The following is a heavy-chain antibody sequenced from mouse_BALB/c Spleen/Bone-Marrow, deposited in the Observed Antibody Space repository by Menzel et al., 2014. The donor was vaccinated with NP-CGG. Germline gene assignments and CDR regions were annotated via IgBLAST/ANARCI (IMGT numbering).Heavy chain of an antibody. Sequence: AAGGVDFSIYWMSWVRQAPGKGLEWIGEINPDSSTINYTPSLKDKFIISRDNAKNTLYLQMSKVRSEDTALYYCASLHYYGFFAYWGQGTLVTVSA. V-gene: IGHV4-1*02. D-gene: IGHD1-2*01. CDR3: ASLHYYGFFAY. CDR2: INPDSSTI. CDR1: GVDFSIYW. J-gene: IGHJ3*01.